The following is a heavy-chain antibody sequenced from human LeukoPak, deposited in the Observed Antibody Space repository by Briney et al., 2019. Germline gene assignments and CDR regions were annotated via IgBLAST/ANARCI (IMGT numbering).Heavy chain of an antibody. Sequence: PGGSLRLSCAASGFSLSLFGITWVRRAPGKGREWVSSITGVSGYMSYADSVKRRFAISRDNAKPSVCLQMSGLRVEDTAVYYFARDRLGQDDFWPGYNRHHYRDVWGKGTTVTVSS. J-gene: IGHJ6*03. D-gene: IGHD3/OR15-3a*01. CDR1: GFSLSLFG. V-gene: IGHV3-21*01. CDR3: ARDRLGQDDFWPGYNRHHYRDV. CDR2: ITGVSGYM.